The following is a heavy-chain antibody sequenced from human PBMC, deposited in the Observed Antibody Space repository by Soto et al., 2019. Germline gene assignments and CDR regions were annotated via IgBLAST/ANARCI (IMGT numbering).Heavy chain of an antibody. V-gene: IGHV3-30*18. J-gene: IGHJ4*02. CDR2: ISYDGSNK. CDR1: GFTFSSYG. CDR3: AKDFIKGYSSGWFFGGLFDY. D-gene: IGHD6-19*01. Sequence: GGSLRLSCAASGFTFSSYGMHWVRQAPGKGLEWVAVISYDGSNKYYADSVKGRFTISRDNSKNTLYLQMNSLRAEDTAVYYCAKDFIKGYSSGWFFGGLFDYWGQGTLVTVSS.